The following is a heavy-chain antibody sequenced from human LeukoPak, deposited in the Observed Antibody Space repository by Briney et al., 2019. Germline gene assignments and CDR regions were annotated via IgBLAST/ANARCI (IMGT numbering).Heavy chain of an antibody. CDR1: GFTFSSYA. J-gene: IGHJ6*03. V-gene: IGHV3-23*01. CDR3: AKGLDYGENYCYYMDV. CDR2: ISGSGGST. D-gene: IGHD4-17*01. Sequence: GGSLRLSCAASGFTFSSYAMSWVRQAPGKGLEWVSAISGSGGSTYYADSVKGRFTISRDNSKNTLYLQMNSLRAEDTAVYYCAKGLDYGENYCYYMDVWGKGTTVTVSS.